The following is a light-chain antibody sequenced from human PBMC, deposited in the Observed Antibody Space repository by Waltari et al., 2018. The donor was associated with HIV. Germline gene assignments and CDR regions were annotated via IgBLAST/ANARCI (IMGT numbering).Light chain of an antibody. J-gene: IGLJ3*02. Sequence: SSELTQDPAVSVALGQTVRITCQGDSLRSYYASWYQQKPGQAPVHVIYGKNNRPSGIPDRFSGSSSGNTASLTITGAQAEDEADYYCNSRDSSGNHLWVFGGGTKLTVL. CDR1: SLRSYY. CDR2: GKN. V-gene: IGLV3-19*01. CDR3: NSRDSSGNHLWV.